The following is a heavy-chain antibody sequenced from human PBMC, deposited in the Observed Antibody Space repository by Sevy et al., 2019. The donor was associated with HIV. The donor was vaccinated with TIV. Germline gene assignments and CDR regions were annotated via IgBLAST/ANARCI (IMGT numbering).Heavy chain of an antibody. CDR1: GFTFSDHY. CDR3: ATHAGIAAAGRVFDY. D-gene: IGHD6-13*01. Sequence: GGSLRLSCAASGFTFSDHYMEWVRQAPGKGLEWVGRTRNKADSYTTEYAASVKGRFTISREDSKNLLYLQMNSLKTDDTAVYYCATHAGIAAAGRVFDYWGQGSLVTVSS. CDR2: TRNKADSYTT. J-gene: IGHJ4*02. V-gene: IGHV3-72*01.